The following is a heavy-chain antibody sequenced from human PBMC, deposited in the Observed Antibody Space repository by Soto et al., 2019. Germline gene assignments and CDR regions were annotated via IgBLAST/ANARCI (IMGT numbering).Heavy chain of an antibody. CDR3: ARDGDCSSTSCYRNRKNDY. Sequence: GGSLRLSCAASGFTVSSNYMSWVRQAPGKGLEWVSVIYSGGSTYYADSVKGRFTISRDNSKNTLYLQMNSLRAEDTAVYYCARDGDCSSTSCYRNRKNDYWGQGTLVTVSS. CDR2: IYSGGST. CDR1: GFTVSSNY. D-gene: IGHD2-2*01. J-gene: IGHJ4*02. V-gene: IGHV3-66*01.